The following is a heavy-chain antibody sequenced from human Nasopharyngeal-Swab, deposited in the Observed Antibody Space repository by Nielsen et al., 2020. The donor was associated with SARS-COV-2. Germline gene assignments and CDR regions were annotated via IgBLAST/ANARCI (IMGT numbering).Heavy chain of an antibody. CDR2: IYYGGST. D-gene: IGHD6-13*01. CDR3: ATLSSSWYEYYFDY. Sequence: SETLSLTCTVSGGSISSSTYYWAWIRQSPGKGLEWIGSIYYGGSTYYNPSLKSRVTISVDTSKNQFSLKLSSVTAADTAVYYCATLSSSWYEYYFDYWGQGTLVTVSS. V-gene: IGHV4-39*01. J-gene: IGHJ4*02. CDR1: GGSISSSTYY.